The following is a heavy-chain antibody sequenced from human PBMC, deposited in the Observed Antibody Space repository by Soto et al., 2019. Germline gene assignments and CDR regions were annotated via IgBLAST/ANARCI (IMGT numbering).Heavy chain of an antibody. V-gene: IGHV4-61*01. CDR1: VVSVSSGSYF. CDR3: GRTDSSGAWAAWY. D-gene: IGHD3-22*01. CDR2: IYYTGST. J-gene: IGHJ4*02. Sequence: PWETLSLTCTFSVVSVSSGSYFCTWIRQPPWKGLEWIGNIYYTGSTEYNPSLKSRVTISVDTPKNQFSLKLSSVTAADTAVYYCGRTDSSGAWAAWYWGQGTRVIVSS.